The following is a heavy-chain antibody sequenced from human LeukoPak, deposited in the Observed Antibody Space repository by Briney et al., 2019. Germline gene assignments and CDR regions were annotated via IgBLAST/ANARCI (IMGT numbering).Heavy chain of an antibody. CDR3: ATRGIYYYYYYMDV. J-gene: IGHJ6*03. Sequence: ASVTVSCKVSGYTLTELSMHWVRQAPGKGLEWMRGFDPEDGETIYAQKFQGRVTMTEDTSTDTAYMELSSLRSEDTAVYYCATRGIYYYYYYMDVWGKGTTVTVSS. V-gene: IGHV1-24*01. CDR2: FDPEDGET. D-gene: IGHD3-10*01. CDR1: GYTLTELS.